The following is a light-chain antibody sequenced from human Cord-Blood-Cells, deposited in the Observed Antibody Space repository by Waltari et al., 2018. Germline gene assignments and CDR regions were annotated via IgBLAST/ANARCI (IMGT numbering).Light chain of an antibody. CDR2: EGS. J-gene: IGLJ2*01. CDR3: CSYAGRDVV. CDR1: SSDVGSYNL. V-gene: IGLV2-23*01. Sequence: QSALTQPASVSGSPGPSLTISCTGTSSDVGSYNLVSWYQQHPGKAPKLMIYEGSKRPSGVSNRFSGSKSGNTASLTISGLQAEDEADYYCCSYAGRDVVFGGGTKLTVL.